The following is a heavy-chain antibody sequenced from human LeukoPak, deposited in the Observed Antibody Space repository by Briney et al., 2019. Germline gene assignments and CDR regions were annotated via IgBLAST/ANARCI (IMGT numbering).Heavy chain of an antibody. D-gene: IGHD3-22*01. V-gene: IGHV3-21*01. J-gene: IGHJ4*02. CDR1: GFTFSGYS. Sequence: GGSLRLSCTASGFTFSGYSMNWIRQAPGKGLEWVSSFGTRSTSIYHAGSVKGRFAISRGNAKNSLYLQMNSLRAEDTALYYCARQVSEGFDFWGPGTLVTVSS. CDR3: ARQVSEGFDF. CDR2: FGTRSTSI.